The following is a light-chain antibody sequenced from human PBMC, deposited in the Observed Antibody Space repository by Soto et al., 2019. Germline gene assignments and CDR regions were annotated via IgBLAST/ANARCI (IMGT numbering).Light chain of an antibody. CDR2: AAS. J-gene: IGKJ4*01. V-gene: IGKV1-17*01. CDR1: QGIGNA. Sequence: IQMTQSPSSLSASVGDRVTISCRASQGIGNALGWYQQKPGKAPKLLIYAASTLQSGVPSRFSGSGSGTDFTLTISSLQPEDFATYYCQQLERYPSTFGGGTKVDIK. CDR3: QQLERYPST.